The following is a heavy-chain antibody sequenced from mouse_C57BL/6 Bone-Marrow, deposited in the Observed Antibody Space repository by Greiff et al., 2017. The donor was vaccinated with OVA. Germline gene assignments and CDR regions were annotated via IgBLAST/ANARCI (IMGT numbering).Heavy chain of an antibody. V-gene: IGHV1-76*01. CDR1: GYTFTDYY. D-gene: IGHD2-2*01. CDR2: IYPGSGNI. CDR3: ARSERLRDYFDY. Sequence: VPLVESGAELVRPGASVKLSCKASGYTFTDYYISWVKQRPGQGLEWIARIYPGSGNIYYNEKFKGKATLPAEKSSSTAYMQLSSLTSDDSAVYFCARSERLRDYFDYWGQGTTLTVSS. J-gene: IGHJ2*01.